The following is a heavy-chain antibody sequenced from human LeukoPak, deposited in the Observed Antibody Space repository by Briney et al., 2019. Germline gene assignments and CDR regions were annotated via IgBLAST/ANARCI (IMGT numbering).Heavy chain of an antibody. CDR3: ARLTIFGVVIDYYMDV. CDR2: IYYSGST. V-gene: IGHV4-39*01. Sequence: LETLSLTCTVSGGSINSSTYYWGWIRQPPGKGLEWIGGIYYSGSTNYNPSLKSRVTISVDTSKNQFSLKLSSVTAADTAVYYCARLTIFGVVIDYYMDVWGKGTTVTVFS. CDR1: GGSINSSTYY. J-gene: IGHJ6*03. D-gene: IGHD3-3*01.